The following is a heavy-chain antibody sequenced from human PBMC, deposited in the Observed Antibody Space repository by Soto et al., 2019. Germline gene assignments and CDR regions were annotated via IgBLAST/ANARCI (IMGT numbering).Heavy chain of an antibody. Sequence: GGSLRLSCAASGFTIGDFWMSWVRQAPGKGLEWVANIKQDGSEKYYVGSVKGRFTISRNSAKNSLYLQMDNLRGEDTAVYYCARTVVVVVPDNFDHWGQGTLVTVSS. CDR1: GFTIGDFW. CDR2: IKQDGSEK. V-gene: IGHV3-7*01. J-gene: IGHJ4*02. D-gene: IGHD3-22*01. CDR3: ARTVVVVVPDNFDH.